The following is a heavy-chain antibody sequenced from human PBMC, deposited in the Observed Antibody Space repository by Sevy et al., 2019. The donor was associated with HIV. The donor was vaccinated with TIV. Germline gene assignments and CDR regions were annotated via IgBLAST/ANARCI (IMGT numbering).Heavy chain of an antibody. D-gene: IGHD2-2*01. V-gene: IGHV3-49*03. CDR1: GFTFADYP. CDR3: SRERGGAASRFDY. Sequence: GGSLRLSCAASGFTFADYPINWFRQAPGKGLEWVGFITSKSFVGSKEYAASVKGRFSISRDDSKSMAYLQMNSLTTKDSAVYFCSRERGGAASRFDYWGQGTLVTVSS. J-gene: IGHJ4*02. CDR2: ITSKSFVGSK.